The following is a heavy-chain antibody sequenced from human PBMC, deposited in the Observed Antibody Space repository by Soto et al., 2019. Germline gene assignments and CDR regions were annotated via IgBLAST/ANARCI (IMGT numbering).Heavy chain of an antibody. CDR3: AAFTVFGVVVSS. Sequence: SETLSLTCTVSGGSISNSSYYWGWIRQPPGKGLEWIGNIYYSGHTYHNPSLKSRVTISVDTSKTQFSLRLSSVTAADTAVYYCAAFTVFGVVVSSWGQGTLVTVSS. CDR2: IYYSGHT. J-gene: IGHJ4*02. CDR1: GGSISNSSYY. V-gene: IGHV4-39*01. D-gene: IGHD3-3*01.